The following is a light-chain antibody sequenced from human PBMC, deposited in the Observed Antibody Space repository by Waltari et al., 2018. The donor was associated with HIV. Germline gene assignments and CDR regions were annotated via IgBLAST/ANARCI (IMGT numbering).Light chain of an antibody. CDR3: GAWDSSLSAVI. Sequence: QSVLTQPPSVSAAPGQRVTISCSGSSSNIGNNYVSWYQQLPGTAPKLLIYDNNKRSSGIPDRFSGSKSGTSATLGITGLQTGDEADYYCGAWDSSLSAVIFGGGTKLTVL. CDR1: SSNIGNNY. V-gene: IGLV1-51*01. CDR2: DNN. J-gene: IGLJ2*01.